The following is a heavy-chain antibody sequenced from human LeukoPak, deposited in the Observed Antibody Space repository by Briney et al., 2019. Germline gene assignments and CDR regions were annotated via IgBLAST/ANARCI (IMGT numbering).Heavy chain of an antibody. D-gene: IGHD3-22*01. CDR1: GGTFSSYA. V-gene: IGHV1-69*13. Sequence: ASVKVSCKASGGTFSSYATSWVRQAPGQGLEWMGGIIPIFGTANYAQKFQGRVTITADESTSTAYMELSSLRSEDTAVYYCATWYYYDSSDYYLADYWGQGTLVTVSS. CDR2: IIPIFGTA. CDR3: ATWYYYDSSDYYLADY. J-gene: IGHJ4*02.